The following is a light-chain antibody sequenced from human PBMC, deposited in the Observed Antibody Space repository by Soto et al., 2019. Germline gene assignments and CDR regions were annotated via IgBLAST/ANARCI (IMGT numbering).Light chain of an antibody. Sequence: EIVLTQSPVTLSLSPGERATLSCRASQSVSSYLAWYQQKPGQAPRLLIYDASNRATGIPARFSGSGSGTDFTLTISSLEPEDCAVYYCQHRRNWPITFGGGTKVEI. J-gene: IGKJ4*01. CDR2: DAS. CDR1: QSVSSY. V-gene: IGKV3-11*01. CDR3: QHRRNWPIT.